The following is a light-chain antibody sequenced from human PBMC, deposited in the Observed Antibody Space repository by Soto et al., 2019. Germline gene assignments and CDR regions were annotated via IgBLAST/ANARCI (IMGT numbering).Light chain of an antibody. Sequence: DIQMTQSPSTLSASVGDRVTITCRASQSISSWLAWYQQKPGKPPKLLIYDASSLHSGVPSRFSGSGSGTEFTLTISSLQPDDFATHYCQQYNTYSWTFGQGTKVDIK. J-gene: IGKJ1*01. CDR1: QSISSW. CDR3: QQYNTYSWT. CDR2: DAS. V-gene: IGKV1-5*01.